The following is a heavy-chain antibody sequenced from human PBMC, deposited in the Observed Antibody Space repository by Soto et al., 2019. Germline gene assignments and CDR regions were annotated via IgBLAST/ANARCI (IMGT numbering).Heavy chain of an antibody. V-gene: IGHV4-59*01. CDR3: ARYKSKYYYGMDV. CDR1: GGSISSYY. CDR2: IYYSGIT. J-gene: IGHJ6*02. Sequence: QVQLQESGPGLVKPSETLSLTCTVSGGSISSYYWSWIRQPPGKGLEWIGYIYYSGITNYNPSLKSRVTISVDTSKNQFSLKLGSVTAADTAVYYCARYKSKYYYGMDVWGQGTTVTVSS. D-gene: IGHD1-20*01.